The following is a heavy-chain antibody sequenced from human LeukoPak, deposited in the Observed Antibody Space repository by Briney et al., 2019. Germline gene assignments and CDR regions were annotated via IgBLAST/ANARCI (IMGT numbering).Heavy chain of an antibody. CDR2: ISSSGSTI. V-gene: IGHV3-11*01. D-gene: IGHD1-14*01. Sequence: GGSLRLSCAASGFTFSDYYMSWIRQAPGKGLEWVSYISSSGSTIYYADSVKGRFTISRDNAKNSLHLQMNSLRAEDTAVYYCARPLDRTEAGAFDIWGQGTMVTVSS. J-gene: IGHJ3*02. CDR1: GFTFSDYY. CDR3: ARPLDRTEAGAFDI.